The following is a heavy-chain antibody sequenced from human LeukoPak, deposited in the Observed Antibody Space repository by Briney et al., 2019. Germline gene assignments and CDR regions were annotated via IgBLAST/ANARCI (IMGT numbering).Heavy chain of an antibody. D-gene: IGHD3-10*01. Sequence: PSETLSLTCTVSGGSISSSSYYWGWIRQPPGKWLEWIGSIYYSGSTYYNPSLKSRVTISVDTSKNQFSLKLSSVTAADTAVYYCARDSVTMVRGVDYWGQGTLVTVSS. V-gene: IGHV4-39*07. CDR3: ARDSVTMVRGVDY. CDR2: IYYSGST. J-gene: IGHJ4*02. CDR1: GGSISSSSYY.